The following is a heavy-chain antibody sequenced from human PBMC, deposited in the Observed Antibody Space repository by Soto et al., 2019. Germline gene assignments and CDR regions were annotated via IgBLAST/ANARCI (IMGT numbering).Heavy chain of an antibody. Sequence: GGSLRLSCAASGFTFSSYSMNWVRQAPGKGLEWVSYISSSSSTIYYADSVKGRFTISRDNAKNSLYLQMNSLRDEDTAVYYCARDPDYYGSGRFRGDYYYYGMDVWGQGTTVTVSS. CDR1: GFTFSSYS. CDR3: ARDPDYYGSGRFRGDYYYYGMDV. J-gene: IGHJ6*02. CDR2: ISSSSSTI. D-gene: IGHD3-10*01. V-gene: IGHV3-48*02.